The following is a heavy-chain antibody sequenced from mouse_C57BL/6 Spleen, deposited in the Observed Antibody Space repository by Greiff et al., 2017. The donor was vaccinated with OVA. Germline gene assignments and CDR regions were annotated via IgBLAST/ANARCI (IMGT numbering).Heavy chain of an antibody. CDR2: IYPGDGDT. CDR1: GYAFSSSW. J-gene: IGHJ2*01. CDR3: ARTEGTVVGY. V-gene: IGHV1-82*01. D-gene: IGHD1-1*01. Sequence: QVQLQQSGPELVKPGASVKISCKASGYAFSSSWMNWVKQRPGKGLEWIGRIYPGDGDTNYNGKFKGKATLTADKSSSTAYMQLSSLTSEDSAVYFCARTEGTVVGYWGQGTTLTVSS.